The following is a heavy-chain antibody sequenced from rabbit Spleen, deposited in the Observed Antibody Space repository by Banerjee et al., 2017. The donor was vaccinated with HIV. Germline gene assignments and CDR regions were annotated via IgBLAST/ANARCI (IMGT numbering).Heavy chain of an antibody. CDR3: ERGVTGVNGGNFGW. D-gene: IGHD2-1*01. CDR2: INAGTGKA. V-gene: IGHV1S40*01. J-gene: IGHJ4*01. Sequence: QSLEESGGDLVKPGASLTLTCTASGFSFSSSYWICWVRQAPGKGLEWIACINAGTGKAGYANGAKGRFTFSKTTTTTVTPQMPSLTAPAAAAYFCERGVTGVNGGNFGWWGPGTLVTVS. CDR1: GFSFSSSYW.